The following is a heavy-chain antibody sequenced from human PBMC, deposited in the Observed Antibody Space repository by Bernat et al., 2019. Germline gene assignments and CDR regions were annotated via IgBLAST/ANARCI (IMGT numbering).Heavy chain of an antibody. CDR2: ISSSSSYI. D-gene: IGHD3-10*01. CDR1: AFTFSSYS. CDR3: AKGLGGNGDFYYYMDV. V-gene: IGHV3-21*04. Sequence: EVQLVESGGGLVKPGGSLRLSCAASAFTFSSYSMNWVRQAPGKGLEWVSFISSSSSYIYYEDSVKGRFTSARDNAKNSLYLQMNSLRAEDTAVYYCAKGLGGNGDFYYYMDVWGKGTTVTVSS. J-gene: IGHJ6*03.